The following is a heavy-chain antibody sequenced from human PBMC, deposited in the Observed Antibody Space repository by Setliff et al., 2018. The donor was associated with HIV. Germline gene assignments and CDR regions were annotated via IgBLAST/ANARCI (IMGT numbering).Heavy chain of an antibody. V-gene: IGHV4-59*11. CDR2: IYYSGST. Sequence: SETLSLTCTVSGGSIRSHYWSWIRQPPGKGLEWIGYIYYSGSTNYNPSLKSRVTISVDTSKNQFSLKLSSVTAADTAVYYCARVSSGYDLDYWGQGTLVTVSS. CDR3: ARVSSGYDLDY. CDR1: GGSIRSHY. D-gene: IGHD5-12*01. J-gene: IGHJ4*02.